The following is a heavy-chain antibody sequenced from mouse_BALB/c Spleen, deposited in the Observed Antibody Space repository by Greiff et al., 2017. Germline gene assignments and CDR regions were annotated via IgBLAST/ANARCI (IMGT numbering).Heavy chain of an antibody. V-gene: IGHV3-6*02. Sequence: VQLQESGPGLVKPSQSLSLTCSVTGYSITSGYYWNWIRKFPGNKLEWMGYISYDGSNNYNPSLKNRISITRDTSKNQFFLKLNSVTTEDTATYYCASYGYDEGMDYWGQGTSVTVSS. D-gene: IGHD2-2*01. CDR2: ISYDGSN. CDR1: GYSITSGYY. CDR3: ASYGYDEGMDY. J-gene: IGHJ4*01.